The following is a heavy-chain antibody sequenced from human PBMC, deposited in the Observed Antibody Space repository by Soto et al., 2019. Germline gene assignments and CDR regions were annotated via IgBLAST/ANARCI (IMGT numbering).Heavy chain of an antibody. CDR1: GYTFTSYG. CDR2: ISAYNGNT. V-gene: IGHV1-18*01. D-gene: IGHD3-22*01. J-gene: IGHJ3*02. Sequence: QVQLVQSGAEVKKPGASVKVSCKASGYTFTSYGISWVRQAPGQGLEWMGWISAYNGNTNYAQKLQGRVTMTTDTXXSXGXXELRSLRSDDTAVYYCARDESVTMTVVALHDAFDIWCQGTMVSVSS. CDR3: ARDESVTMTVVALHDAFDI.